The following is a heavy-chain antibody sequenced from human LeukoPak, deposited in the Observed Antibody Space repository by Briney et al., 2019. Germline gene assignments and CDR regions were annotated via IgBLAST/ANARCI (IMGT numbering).Heavy chain of an antibody. CDR3: ARDSGYYYDSSGYYLKGPFDY. D-gene: IGHD3-22*01. V-gene: IGHV1-2*02. CDR2: INPNSGGT. CDR1: GYIFTGYY. Sequence: GASVKVSCKASGYIFTGYYMHWVRQAPGQGLEWMGWINPNSGGTNYAQKFQGRVTMTRETSISTAYMELSRLRSDDTAVYYCARDSGYYYDSSGYYLKGPFDYWGQGTLVTVSS. J-gene: IGHJ4*02.